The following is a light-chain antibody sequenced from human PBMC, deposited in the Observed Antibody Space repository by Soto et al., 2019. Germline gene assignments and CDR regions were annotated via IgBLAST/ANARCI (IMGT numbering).Light chain of an antibody. Sequence: EIVMTQSPATLSVSPGERATLSCRASQSVSSNLAWYQQKPGQAPRLLIYGASTRATDIPARFSGSGSGTEFTLTISSLQSEDFAVYYCQQYNNWPDTFGQGTKVDIK. V-gene: IGKV3-15*01. CDR1: QSVSSN. CDR2: GAS. J-gene: IGKJ1*01. CDR3: QQYNNWPDT.